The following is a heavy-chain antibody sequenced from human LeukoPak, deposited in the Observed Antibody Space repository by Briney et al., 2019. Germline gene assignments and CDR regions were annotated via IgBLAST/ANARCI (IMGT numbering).Heavy chain of an antibody. D-gene: IGHD1-26*01. J-gene: IGHJ6*03. CDR1: GFTFSNYN. Sequence: GGSLRLSCAASGFTFSNYNMNWVRHAPGKGLEWVSSITSSSSYIFYADSVKGRFTISRDNAKNSLYLQMNSLRAEDTAVYYCARDPYSGGYSSYYYYMDVWGKGTTVTVSS. V-gene: IGHV3-21*01. CDR3: ARDPYSGGYSSYYYYMDV. CDR2: ITSSSSYI.